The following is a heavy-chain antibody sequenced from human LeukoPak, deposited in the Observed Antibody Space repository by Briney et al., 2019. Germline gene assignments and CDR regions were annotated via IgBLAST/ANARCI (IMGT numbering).Heavy chain of an antibody. CDR2: NSTGGVST. Sequence: GGSLRLSCAASGFTFRSSVMNWVRQAPGKGLEWVSTNSTGGVSTYYADSVKGRFTISRDNSKNTLYLQMTSLRVEDTAVYYCAKIAGTTYSSSWYILWGQGTLVAVSS. V-gene: IGHV3-23*01. CDR3: AKIAGTTYSSSWYIL. J-gene: IGHJ4*02. CDR1: GFTFRSSV. D-gene: IGHD6-13*01.